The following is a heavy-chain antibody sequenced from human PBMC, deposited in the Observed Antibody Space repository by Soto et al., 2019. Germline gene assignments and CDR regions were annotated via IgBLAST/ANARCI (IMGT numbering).Heavy chain of an antibody. CDR2: IYYSGST. D-gene: IGHD4-17*01. V-gene: IGHV4-59*01. CDR3: ARRSGASFDY. CDR1: GGSISSYY. J-gene: IGHJ4*02. Sequence: SETLSLTCTVSGGSISSYYWSWIRQPPGKGLEWIGYIYYSGSTNYNPSLKSRVTISVDTSKNQFSLKLSSVTAADTAVYYCARRSGASFDYWGRGTLVTVSS.